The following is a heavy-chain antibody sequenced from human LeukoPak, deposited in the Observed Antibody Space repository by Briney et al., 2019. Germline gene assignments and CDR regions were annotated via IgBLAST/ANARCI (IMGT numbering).Heavy chain of an antibody. J-gene: IGHJ4*02. D-gene: IGHD3/OR15-3a*01. CDR2: IDPDDSDT. Sequence: GESLQISCKAYGYNFTSYWIGGGRQLPAKGLEWMGIIDPDDSDTRYGPSFQGQVTISAKKSNTTGYLEWSSVKGADNGVYYCARLVHDFLTGYCYFDYWGQGTLVTVSS. CDR1: GYNFTSYW. V-gene: IGHV5-51*01. CDR3: ARLVHDFLTGYCYFDY.